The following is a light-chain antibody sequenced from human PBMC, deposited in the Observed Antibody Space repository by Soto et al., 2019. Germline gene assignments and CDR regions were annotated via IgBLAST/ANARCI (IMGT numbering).Light chain of an antibody. J-gene: IGLJ2*01. V-gene: IGLV3-1*01. CDR2: QGS. Sequence: SYELTQPPSVSVSPGHTASITCSGDKLGDKYVCWYQQKPGQSPILIIFQGSKRPSGIPERFSGSNSGNTATLTISGTQAMDEADYYCQAWDSSSVVFGGGTKLTVL. CDR3: QAWDSSSVV. CDR1: KLGDKY.